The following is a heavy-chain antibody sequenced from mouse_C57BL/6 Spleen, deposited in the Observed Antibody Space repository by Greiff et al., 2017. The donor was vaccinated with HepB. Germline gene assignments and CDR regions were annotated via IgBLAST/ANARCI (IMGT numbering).Heavy chain of an antibody. CDR1: GFTFSSYA. CDR2: ISDGGSYT. J-gene: IGHJ4*01. D-gene: IGHD1-1*01. V-gene: IGHV5-4*01. Sequence: DVQLVESGGGLVKPGGSLKLSCAASGFTFSSYAMSWVRQTPEKRLEWVATISDGGSYTYYPDNVKGRFTISRDNAKNNLYLQMSHLKSEDTAMYYCARGYYYGSSYDYYAMDYWGQGTSVTVSS. CDR3: ARGYYYGSSYDYYAMDY.